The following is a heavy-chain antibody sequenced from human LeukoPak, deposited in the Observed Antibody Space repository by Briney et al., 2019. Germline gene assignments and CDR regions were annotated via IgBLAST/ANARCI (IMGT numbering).Heavy chain of an antibody. Sequence: MSSQTLSLTCTVSGGSISSGGYYWSWIRQHPGKGLEWIGYIYYSGSTYYNPSPKSRVTISVDTSKNQFSLKLSSVTAADTAVYYCASTYCSGGSCYPARGWLYFDYWGQGTLVTVSS. CDR1: GGSISSGGYY. D-gene: IGHD2-15*01. CDR3: ASTYCSGGSCYPARGWLYFDY. V-gene: IGHV4-31*03. CDR2: IYYSGST. J-gene: IGHJ4*02.